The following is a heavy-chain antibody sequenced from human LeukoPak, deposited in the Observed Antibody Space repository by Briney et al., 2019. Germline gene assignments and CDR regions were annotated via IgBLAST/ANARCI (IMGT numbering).Heavy chain of an antibody. J-gene: IGHJ4*02. Sequence: SETLSLPCTVSGYSISSGYYWGWIRQPPGMGLEWIGSIYYTGNTYYNESLKSQVSISIDTSKNQFSLKLTSVTAADTAVYYCARQTGSGLFILPGGQGTLVTVSS. CDR1: GYSISSGYY. CDR2: IYYTGNT. V-gene: IGHV4-38-2*02. D-gene: IGHD3/OR15-3a*01. CDR3: ARQTGSGLFILP.